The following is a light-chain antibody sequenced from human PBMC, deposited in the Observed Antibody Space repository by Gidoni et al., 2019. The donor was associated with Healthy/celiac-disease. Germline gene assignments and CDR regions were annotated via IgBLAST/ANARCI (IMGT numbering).Light chain of an antibody. CDR2: QDS. V-gene: IGLV3-1*01. CDR3: QAWDSSTAHEV. Sequence: SYELTQPPSVSVSPGQTASITCSGDKLGDKYACWYQQKPGQSPVLVIYQDSERPSGIPARFSGSTSGNTATLTISGTQPMDEADYYCQAWDSSTAHEVFGAGTKLTVL. CDR1: KLGDKY. J-gene: IGLJ2*01.